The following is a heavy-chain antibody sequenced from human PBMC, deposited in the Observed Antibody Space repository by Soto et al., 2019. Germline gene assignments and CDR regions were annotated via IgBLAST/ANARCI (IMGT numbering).Heavy chain of an antibody. Sequence: GGSLRLSCAASGFTFNNFAMSWVRQAPGKGLEWVSGITASGSFTYYAASVKGRFTISRDNRKNTLSLQIDSLRGEDTASYYCVKDSSRWYYFDYWGPGTLVTVSS. D-gene: IGHD6-13*01. V-gene: IGHV3-23*01. CDR3: VKDSSRWYYFDY. CDR1: GFTFNNFA. CDR2: ITASGSFT. J-gene: IGHJ4*02.